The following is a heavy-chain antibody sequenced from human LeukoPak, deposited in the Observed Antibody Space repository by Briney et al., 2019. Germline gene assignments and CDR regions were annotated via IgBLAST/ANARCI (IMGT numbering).Heavy chain of an antibody. J-gene: IGHJ4*02. D-gene: IGHD1-1*01. V-gene: IGHV3-48*02. CDR1: GFTFSTYN. CDR2: ISSGSNTI. CDR3: TRKSSGWNDYYFDY. Sequence: PGGSLRLSCAASGFTFSTYNMNWVRQAPGKGLEWISYISSGSNTIYYADSVKGRFTISRDNAKNSLYPQMNSLRDEDTAVYYCTRKSSGWNDYYFDYWGLGTLVTVPS.